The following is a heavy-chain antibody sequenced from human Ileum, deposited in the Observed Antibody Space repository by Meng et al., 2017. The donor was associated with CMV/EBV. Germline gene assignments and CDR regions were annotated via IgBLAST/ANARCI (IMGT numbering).Heavy chain of an antibody. CDR2: RHKNGND. CDR1: GASISSDNYH. V-gene: IGHV4-61*09. D-gene: IGHD2-21*01. CDR3: AIYYGGVGGRGY. Sequence: LREVSPPGVVQPYKLLFPTSSASGASISSDNYHWGRIRQPAGKGLEWIGQRHKNGNDNYNASLKSRVTISIDTSKNQFSLTLTSVTAADTAVYYCAIYYGGVGGRGYWAQGTLVTVSS. J-gene: IGHJ4*02.